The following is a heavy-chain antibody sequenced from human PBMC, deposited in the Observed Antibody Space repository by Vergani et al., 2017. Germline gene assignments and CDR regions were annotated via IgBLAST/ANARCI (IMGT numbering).Heavy chain of an antibody. D-gene: IGHD6-19*01. J-gene: IGHJ5*02. CDR2: LYYSGST. CDR1: GASIRSSNYY. CDR3: ARHSTVEWLVKLGWIDP. Sequence: QLQLQESGPGLVKPSATLSLTCSVSGASIRSSNYYLGWIRQPPGKGLEWIASLYYSGSTYYNPSLKSRVTISVDTAKNQFSLKLSSVTAADTAVYFCARHSTVEWLVKLGWIDPWGQGILVTVSS. V-gene: IGHV4-39*01.